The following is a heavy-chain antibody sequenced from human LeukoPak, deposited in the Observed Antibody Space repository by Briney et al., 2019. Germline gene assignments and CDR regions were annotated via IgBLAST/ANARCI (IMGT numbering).Heavy chain of an antibody. CDR2: ISGDAVSS. J-gene: IGHJ4*02. Sequence: GGSLRISCAASGFMFDDYAMHWVRQVPGRGLEWVSLISGDAVSSFYTDSVKGRFTISRDNNNSSLSLQMRRLTTEDTAFYYCVREQFSHTSNYFDSWGQGILVTVSS. CDR3: VREQFSHTSNYFDS. CDR1: GFMFDDYA. V-gene: IGHV3-43*02. D-gene: IGHD5-24*01.